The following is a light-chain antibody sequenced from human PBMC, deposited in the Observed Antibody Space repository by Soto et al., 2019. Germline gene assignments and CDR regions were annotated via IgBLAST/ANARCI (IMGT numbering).Light chain of an antibody. CDR3: QQYNNWPPRT. Sequence: EIVLTQSPATLSVSPGERATLSCRASQSVGSSLAWYQHKRGQAPRLLIFGASTRATGIPARFSGSGSATEFTLTISSLQSEDFAVYYCQQYNNWPPRTFGQGTKVDIK. J-gene: IGKJ1*01. CDR2: GAS. CDR1: QSVGSS. V-gene: IGKV3-15*01.